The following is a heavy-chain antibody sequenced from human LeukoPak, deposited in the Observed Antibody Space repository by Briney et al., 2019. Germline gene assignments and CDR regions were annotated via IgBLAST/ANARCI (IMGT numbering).Heavy chain of an antibody. D-gene: IGHD2-2*01. CDR2: INPNSGGT. V-gene: IGHV1-2*02. CDR1: GYTFTGHY. CDR3: ARPAAMDDAFDI. Sequence: ASVKVSCKASGYTFTGHYMHWVRQAPGQGLEWMGWINPNSGGTNYAQKFQGRVTMTRDTSISTAYMELSRLRSDDTAVYYCARPAAMDDAFDIWGQGTMVTVSS. J-gene: IGHJ3*02.